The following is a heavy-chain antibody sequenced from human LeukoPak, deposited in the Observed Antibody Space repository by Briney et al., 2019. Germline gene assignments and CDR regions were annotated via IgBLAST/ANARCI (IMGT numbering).Heavy chain of an antibody. J-gene: IGHJ4*02. D-gene: IGHD3-22*01. CDR2: INHSGST. CDR1: GGSFSGCY. CDR3: ASTNPYYYDSSGYYYFDY. V-gene: IGHV4-34*01. Sequence: SETLSLTCAVYGGSFSGCYWSWIRQPPGKGLEWIGEINHSGSTNYNPSLKSRVTISVDTSKNQFSLKLSSVTAADTAVYYCASTNPYYYDSSGYYYFDYWGQGTLVTVSS.